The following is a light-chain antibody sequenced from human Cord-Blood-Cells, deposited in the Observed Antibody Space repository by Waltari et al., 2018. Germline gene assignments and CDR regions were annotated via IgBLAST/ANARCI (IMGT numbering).Light chain of an antibody. CDR1: QSISSY. J-gene: IGKJ2*01. Sequence: DIQMTQTPSSLSASVGDRVTITCRESQSISSYLNWYEQKPRNDPKRLIDAAASVQSGVPSRVSGSGSGTDFTLTISSLQPEDFATYYCQQSYSTPPEYTFGQGTKLEIK. CDR2: AAA. CDR3: QQSYSTPPEYT. V-gene: IGKV1-39*01.